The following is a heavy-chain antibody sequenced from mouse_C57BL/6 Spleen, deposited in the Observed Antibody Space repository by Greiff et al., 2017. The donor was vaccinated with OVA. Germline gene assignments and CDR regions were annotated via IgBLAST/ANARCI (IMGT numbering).Heavy chain of an antibody. Sequence: VQLQQSVAELVRPGASVTLSCTASGFNIKNTYMHWVKQRPEHGLEWIGRIDPANGNTKYAPKFQGQATLTADTSSNTAYLQLSSLSSDDTAISYCARSAYFNNVYAVGYWGQGTSLTVSS. CDR2: IDPANGNT. D-gene: IGHD2-5*01. CDR3: ARSAYFNNVYAVGY. V-gene: IGHV14-3*01. CDR1: GFNIKNTY. J-gene: IGHJ4*01.